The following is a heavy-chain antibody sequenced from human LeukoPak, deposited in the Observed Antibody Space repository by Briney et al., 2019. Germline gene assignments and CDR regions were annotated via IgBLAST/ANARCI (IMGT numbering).Heavy chain of an antibody. Sequence: PGRSLRLSCTASGFTFGDYAMSWVRQAPGKGLEWVGFIRSKAYGGTTEYAASVKGRFTISRDDSKSIAYLQMNSLKTEDTAVYYCTRALESLTGYYTYFDYWGQGTLVTVSS. CDR3: TRALESLTGYYTYFDY. CDR1: GFTFGDYA. J-gene: IGHJ4*02. CDR2: IRSKAYGGTT. D-gene: IGHD3-9*01. V-gene: IGHV3-49*04.